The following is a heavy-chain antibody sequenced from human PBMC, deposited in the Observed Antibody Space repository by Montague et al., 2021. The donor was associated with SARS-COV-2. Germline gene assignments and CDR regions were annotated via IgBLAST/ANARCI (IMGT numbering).Heavy chain of an antibody. CDR3: ARILVAAAGSPFDP. V-gene: IGHV2-70*11. Sequence: PALVKPTQTLTLTCTFSGFSLGTSGMCVSWIRQPPGKALEWLARIDWDDDKYYSTSLKTRLTISKDTSKNQVVLTMTNMDPVDTATYYCARILVAAAGSPFDPWGQGTLVTDSS. CDR1: GFSLGTSGMC. D-gene: IGHD6-13*01. CDR2: IDWDDDK. J-gene: IGHJ5*02.